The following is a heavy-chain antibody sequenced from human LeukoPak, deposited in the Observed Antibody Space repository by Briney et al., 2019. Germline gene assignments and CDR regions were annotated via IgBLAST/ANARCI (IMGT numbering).Heavy chain of an antibody. Sequence: SETLSLTCTVSGASLGGGMYDWGWIRQAPGKGLTWIGSIYHSGSIFYNASFESRVAMSVDPSNNQFSLRLTSLTATDTAMYYCARGYYPPRWYFDLWGRGTLVTVSS. CDR1: GASLGGGMYD. J-gene: IGHJ2*01. D-gene: IGHD2-21*01. V-gene: IGHV4-39*01. CDR3: ARGYYPPRWYFDL. CDR2: IYHSGSI.